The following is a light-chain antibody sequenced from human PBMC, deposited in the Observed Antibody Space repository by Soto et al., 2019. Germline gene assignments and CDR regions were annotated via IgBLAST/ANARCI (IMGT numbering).Light chain of an antibody. J-gene: IGKJ1*01. CDR1: QTISTY. CDR2: GAS. V-gene: IGKV1-39*01. CDR3: QQWYSTPWM. Sequence: DIQVTQSPSSLSASVGDRDTIICRASQTISTYLNWYQQRTGKAPKLHIDGASNLEGGVPSRFSGSGSGTDLTVFLSSLQPEGFSTYFCQQWYSTPWMCGQGPRVQIK.